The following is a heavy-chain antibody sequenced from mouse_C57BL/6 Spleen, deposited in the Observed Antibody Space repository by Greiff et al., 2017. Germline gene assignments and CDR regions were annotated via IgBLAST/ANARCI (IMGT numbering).Heavy chain of an antibody. CDR2: IDPSDSYT. V-gene: IGHV1-69*01. CDR3: ARSGDGYSLFAY. CDR1: GYTFTSYW. Sequence: VQLQQPGAELVMPGASVKLSCKASGYTFTSYWMHWVKQRPGQGLEWIGEIDPSDSYTNYNQKFKGKSTLTVDKSSSTAYMQLSSLTSEDSAVYYCARSGDGYSLFAYWGQGTLVTVSA. J-gene: IGHJ3*01. D-gene: IGHD2-3*01.